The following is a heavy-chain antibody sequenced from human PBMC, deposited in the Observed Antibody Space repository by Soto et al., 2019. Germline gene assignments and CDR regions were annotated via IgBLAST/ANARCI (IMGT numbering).Heavy chain of an antibody. Sequence: AGGPLRLSCADSGFTFSSYAMHWVRQAPGKGLQWVPVISYDGSNRYYADSVKSRFTISRDNSKNTLYLDMNHLRAEDTPVYYCSRDFNYYDSSGYQWGQGTLVTVSS. V-gene: IGHV3-30-3*01. CDR1: GFTFSSYA. J-gene: IGHJ1*01. CDR3: SRDFNYYDSSGYQ. D-gene: IGHD3-22*01. CDR2: ISYDGSNR.